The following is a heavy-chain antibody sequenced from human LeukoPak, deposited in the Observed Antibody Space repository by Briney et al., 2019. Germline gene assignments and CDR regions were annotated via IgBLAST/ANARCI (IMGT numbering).Heavy chain of an antibody. CDR1: GGSISSYY. CDR3: ARVSNYLDAFDI. V-gene: IGHV4-59*01. J-gene: IGHJ3*02. Sequence: SETLSLTCTVSGGSISSYYWSWIRQPPGKGLEWIGYIYYSGSTNYNPSLKGRVTISVDTSKNQFSLKLSSVTAADTAVYYCARVSNYLDAFDIWGQGTMVTVSS. CDR2: IYYSGST. D-gene: IGHD1-7*01.